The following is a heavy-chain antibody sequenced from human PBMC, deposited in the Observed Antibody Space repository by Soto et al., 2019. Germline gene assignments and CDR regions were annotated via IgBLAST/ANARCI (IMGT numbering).Heavy chain of an antibody. CDR2: VTGCGVST. D-gene: IGHD1-26*01. J-gene: IGHJ3*02. V-gene: IGHV3-23*01. CDR1: GDSFSTYV. Sequence: EVQLIESGGDLVQPGGSLRLSCVVSGDSFSTYVMNWVRQAPGKGLEWVSGVTGCGVSTWYAESVKGRFTISRDNSKNTVFMEMNSLRAEDTAVYYCVRSQSGSYFAAFDIWGQGTMVTVSS. CDR3: VRSQSGSYFAAFDI.